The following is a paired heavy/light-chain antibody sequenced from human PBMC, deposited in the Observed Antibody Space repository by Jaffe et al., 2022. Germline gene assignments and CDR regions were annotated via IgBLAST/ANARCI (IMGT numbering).Heavy chain of an antibody. CDR3: ASNAERDYGSGADGFDP. V-gene: IGHV3-48*03. CDR1: GFTFSSYE. J-gene: IGHJ5*02. Sequence: EVQLVESGGGLVQPGGSLRLSCAASGFTFSSYEMNWVRQAPGKGLEWVSYISSSGSTIYYADSVKGRFTISRDNAKNSLYLQMNSLRAEDTAVYYCASNAERDYGSGADGFDPWGQGTLVTVSS. CDR2: ISSSGSTI. D-gene: IGHD3-10*01.
Light chain of an antibody. J-gene: IGLJ7*01. Sequence: SYELTQPPSVSVSPGQTARITCSGDALPKQYAYWYQQKPGQAPVLVIYKDSERPSGIPERFSGSSSGTTVTLTISGVQAEDEADYYCQSADSSGTYGAVFGGGTQLTVL. CDR1: ALPKQY. CDR2: KDS. CDR3: QSADSSGTYGAV. V-gene: IGLV3-25*03.